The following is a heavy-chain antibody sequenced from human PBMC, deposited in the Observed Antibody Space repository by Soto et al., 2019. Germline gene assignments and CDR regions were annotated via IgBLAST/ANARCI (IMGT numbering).Heavy chain of an antibody. CDR2: ISAYNGNT. CDR1: GYTFTSYG. Sequence: QVQLVQSGAEVKKPGASVKVSCKASGYTFTSYGISWVRQAPGQGLEWMGWISAYNGNTNYAQKLQGRVTMTTDTSTSTAYMELRSLRSDDTAVYYSARGRKGDYVWGSYRLFDYWGQGTLVTVSS. J-gene: IGHJ4*02. CDR3: ARGRKGDYVWGSYRLFDY. V-gene: IGHV1-18*01. D-gene: IGHD3-16*02.